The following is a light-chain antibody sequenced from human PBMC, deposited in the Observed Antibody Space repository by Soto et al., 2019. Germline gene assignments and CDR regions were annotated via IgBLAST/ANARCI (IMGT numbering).Light chain of an antibody. Sequence: IVLTHGPGSITSAPGAGATLSCTASQSVTDNHLAWAQQKPRQAPRLMIYAASNWGSGIPVRFSCSGSGTDFALTISSLKLEPYAFEVCYRQNNWPPRITFGQGTRLEIK. J-gene: IGKJ5*01. V-gene: IGKV3-11*01. CDR3: YRQNNWPPRIT. CDR1: QSVTDNH. CDR2: AAS.